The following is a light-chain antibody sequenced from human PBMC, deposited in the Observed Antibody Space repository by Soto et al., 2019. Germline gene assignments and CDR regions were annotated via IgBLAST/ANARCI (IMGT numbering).Light chain of an antibody. J-gene: IGKJ1*01. CDR3: QQYGSSGT. V-gene: IGKV3-20*01. Sequence: EIVLTQSPGTLSLSPGERATLSCRASQSVSNNYLAWYQQKPGQAPRLLIYGASNRATGIPDRYSGSGSGTDFTLTISRLEPEDFAVYYCQQYGSSGTLGQGDQGGYQ. CDR2: GAS. CDR1: QSVSNNY.